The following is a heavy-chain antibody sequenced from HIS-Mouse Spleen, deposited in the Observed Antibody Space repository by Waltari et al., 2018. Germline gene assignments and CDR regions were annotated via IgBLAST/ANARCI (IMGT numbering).Heavy chain of an antibody. CDR3: AKDASSSPSNWFDP. J-gene: IGHJ5*02. CDR2: ISWNSGSI. V-gene: IGHV3-9*01. CDR1: GCTFGDYS. Sequence: EVQLVESGGGLVQTGRSLRLSCVASGCTFGDYSMHCVRQAPGKGLELVSGISWNSGSIGYADSVKGRFTISRDNAKNSLYLQMNSLRAEDTALYYCAKDASSSPSNWFDPCGQGTLVTVSS. D-gene: IGHD6-13*01.